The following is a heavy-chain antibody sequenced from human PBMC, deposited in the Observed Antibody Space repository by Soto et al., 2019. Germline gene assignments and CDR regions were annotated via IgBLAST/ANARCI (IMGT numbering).Heavy chain of an antibody. V-gene: IGHV1-46*01. CDR1: GYTFTSYY. J-gene: IGHJ5*02. D-gene: IGHD6-19*01. Sequence: ASVKVSCKASGYTFTSYYMHWVRQAPGQGLEWMGIINPSGGSTSYAQKFQGRVTMTRDTSTSTVYMELSSLTSEDTAVYYCARGRNPGIGVAPTVWFEPLGQGTLVTVSS. CDR2: INPSGGST. CDR3: ARGRNPGIGVAPTVWFEP.